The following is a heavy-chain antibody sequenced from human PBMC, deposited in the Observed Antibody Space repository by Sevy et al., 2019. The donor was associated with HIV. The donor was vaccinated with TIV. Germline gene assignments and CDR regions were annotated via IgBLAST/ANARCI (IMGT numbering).Heavy chain of an antibody. J-gene: IGHJ4*02. D-gene: IGHD3-16*01. CDR1: GFTFSDNY. CDR2: TRNKANSYPT. V-gene: IGHV3-72*01. Sequence: GGSLRLSCAASGFTFSDNYMDWVRQAPGKGLGWVGRTRNKANSYPTEYAASVKGRLTISRDDSKNSRYLQMNSLKTEDTAVYYCARVGAWGPFDYWGRGTLVTVSS. CDR3: ARVGAWGPFDY.